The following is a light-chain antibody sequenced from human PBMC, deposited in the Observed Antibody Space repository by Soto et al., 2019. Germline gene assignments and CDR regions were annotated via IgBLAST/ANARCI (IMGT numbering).Light chain of an antibody. J-gene: IGKJ3*01. CDR2: DAS. CDR1: QSVSSY. Sequence: EIVLPQSPAPLSLSPGERATLYCRASQSVSSYLAWYQQKPGQAPRLLIYDASNRATGIPARFSGSGSGTDFTLTISSLEAEDFAVYYCQRRSNWLITCRPGTNVDI. V-gene: IGKV3-11*01. CDR3: QRRSNWLIT.